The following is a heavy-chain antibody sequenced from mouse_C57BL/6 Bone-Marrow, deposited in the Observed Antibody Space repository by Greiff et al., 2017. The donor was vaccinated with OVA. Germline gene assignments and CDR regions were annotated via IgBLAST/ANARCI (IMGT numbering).Heavy chain of an antibody. CDR1: GYTFTSYG. J-gene: IGHJ2*01. V-gene: IGHV1-81*01. CDR3: AAYYYGSVLDY. CDR2: IYPRSGNT. Sequence: QVQLKQSGAELARPGASVKLSCKASGYTFTSYGISWVKQRTGQGLEWIGEIYPRSGNTYYNEKFKGKATLTADKSSSTAYMELRSLTTEDSAVYFCAAYYYGSVLDYWGQGTTLTVSS. D-gene: IGHD1-1*01.